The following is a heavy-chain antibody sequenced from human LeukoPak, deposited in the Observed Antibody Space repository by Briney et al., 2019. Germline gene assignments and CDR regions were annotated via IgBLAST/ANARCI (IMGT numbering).Heavy chain of an antibody. V-gene: IGHV4-34*01. CDR2: INHSGNA. CDR1: GGSFSGYY. D-gene: IGHD3-22*01. CDR3: ARWLLGELEGGDY. J-gene: IGHJ4*02. Sequence: SETLSLTCAVYGGSFSGYYWSWIRQPPGGGLEWIGEINHSGNANNNPSLESRVTISADTSKNQFSLKLSSVTAADTAVYYCARWLLGELEGGDYWGQGTLVTVSS.